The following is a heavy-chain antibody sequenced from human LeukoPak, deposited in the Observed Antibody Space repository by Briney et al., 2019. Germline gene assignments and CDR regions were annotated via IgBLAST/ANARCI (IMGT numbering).Heavy chain of an antibody. CDR2: IWYDGSNK. CDR1: GFTFSSYG. CDR3: ARGDYYDSSGYLDY. Sequence: GGSLRLSCAASGFTFSSYGMHWVRQAPGKGLEWVAVIWYDGSNKYYADSVKGRFTISRDNAKNSLYLQMNSLRAEDTAVYYCARGDYYDSSGYLDYWGQGTLVTVSS. V-gene: IGHV3-33*01. J-gene: IGHJ4*02. D-gene: IGHD3-22*01.